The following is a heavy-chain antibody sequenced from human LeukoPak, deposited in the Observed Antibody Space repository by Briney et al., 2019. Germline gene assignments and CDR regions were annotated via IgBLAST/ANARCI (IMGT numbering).Heavy chain of an antibody. V-gene: IGHV3-7*03. CDR3: ARGCCSVSGLYFEF. J-gene: IGHJ4*02. CDR1: GFTFSNYF. Sequence: GGSLRLSCAASGFTFSNYFMGWVRQAPGKGLEWVANINKDGSGTSYADSVKGRLTISRDNAKNSLYLQMNGLRVEDTAVYYCARGCCSVSGLYFEFWGQESLVTVSS. D-gene: IGHD3-9*01. CDR2: INKDGSGT.